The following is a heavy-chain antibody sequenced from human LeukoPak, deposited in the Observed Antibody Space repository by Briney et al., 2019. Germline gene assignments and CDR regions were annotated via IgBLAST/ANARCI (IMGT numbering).Heavy chain of an antibody. D-gene: IGHD3-3*01. CDR2: INHSGST. CDR1: GGSFSGYY. V-gene: IGHV4-34*01. CDR3: PRGPPHYDFWSGYSYFDY. J-gene: IGHJ4*02. Sequence: SETLSLTCAVYGGSFSGYYWSWIRQPPGKGPEWIGEINHSGSTNYNPSLKSRVTISVDTSKNQFSLKLSSVTAADTAVYYCPRGPPHYDFWSGYSYFDYWGQGTLVSVSS.